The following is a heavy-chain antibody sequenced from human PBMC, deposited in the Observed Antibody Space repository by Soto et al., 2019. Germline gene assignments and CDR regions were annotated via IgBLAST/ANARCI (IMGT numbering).Heavy chain of an antibody. J-gene: IGHJ6*02. CDR2: IIPIFGTT. V-gene: IGHV1-69*01. D-gene: IGHD6-19*01. Sequence: QVQLVQSGADVKKPGSSVKVSCKASGGTFSSYAISWVRQAPGQGLEWMGGIIPIFGTTNYAQEFQGRVTITADESTSTAYMELSSLRSEDTAVYYCAIGWAVAGTRIDQYYYGMDIWGQGTTVTVSS. CDR1: GGTFSSYA. CDR3: AIGWAVAGTRIDQYYYGMDI.